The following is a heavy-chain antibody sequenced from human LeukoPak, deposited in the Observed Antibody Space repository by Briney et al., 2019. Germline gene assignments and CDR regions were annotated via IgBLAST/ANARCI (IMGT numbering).Heavy chain of an antibody. Sequence: SETLSLTCTVSGGSISSYYWSWIRQPPGKGLEWIGYIYYSGSTNYNPSLKSRVTISVDTSKNQFSLKLSSVTAADTAVYYCARQKDYALHWFDPWGQGTLATVSS. CDR2: IYYSGST. D-gene: IGHD4-17*01. CDR3: ARQKDYALHWFDP. CDR1: GGSISSYY. J-gene: IGHJ5*02. V-gene: IGHV4-59*08.